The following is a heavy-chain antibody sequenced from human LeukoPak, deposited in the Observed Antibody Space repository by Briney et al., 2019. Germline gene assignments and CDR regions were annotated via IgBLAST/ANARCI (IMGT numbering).Heavy chain of an antibody. D-gene: IGHD5-18*01. J-gene: IGHJ4*02. Sequence: GGSLRLSCAASGFTFSSYAMSWVRQAPGKGLEWVSAISGSGGSTYYADSMKGRFTISRDNSKNTLYLQMNSLRAEDTAVYYCAKRGYSYGYLWDYWGQGTLVTVSS. CDR1: GFTFSSYA. CDR2: ISGSGGST. V-gene: IGHV3-23*01. CDR3: AKRGYSYGYLWDY.